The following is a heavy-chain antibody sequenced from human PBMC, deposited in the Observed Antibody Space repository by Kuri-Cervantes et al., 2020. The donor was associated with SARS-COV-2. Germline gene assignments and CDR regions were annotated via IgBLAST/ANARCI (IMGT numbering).Heavy chain of an antibody. CDR1: GFTFSSYW. V-gene: IGHV3-7*01. CDR3: ARSGSSWYFWERLLFDY. CDR2: IKQDGSEK. Sequence: GGSLRRSCAASGFTFSSYWMSWVRQAPGKGLEWVANIKQDGSEKYYVDSVKGRFTISRDDAKNSLYLQMNSLRAEDTAVYYCARSGSSWYFWERLLFDYWGQGTLVTVSS. J-gene: IGHJ4*02. D-gene: IGHD6-13*01.